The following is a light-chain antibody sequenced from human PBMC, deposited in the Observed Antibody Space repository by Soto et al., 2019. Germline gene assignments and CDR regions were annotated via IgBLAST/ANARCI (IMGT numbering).Light chain of an antibody. V-gene: IGLV1-47*01. CDR3: AAWDDSLNGLG. CDR2: KND. J-gene: IGLJ2*01. CDR1: SSNIGSNY. Sequence: QLVLTQPPSASRTPGQRVTMSCSGSSSNIGSNYVSWYRQLPRTAPTVIIYKNDQRASGLPDRFSGSKSGTSASLAISGLRSEDEADYYCAAWDDSLNGLGFGGGTKLTVL.